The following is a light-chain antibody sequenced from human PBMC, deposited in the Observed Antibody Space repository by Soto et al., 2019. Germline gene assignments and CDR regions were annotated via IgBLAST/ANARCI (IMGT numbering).Light chain of an antibody. Sequence: EKVLTQSPATLSLSPGERATLSCRASQSVSSYLAWYQQKPGQAPRLLIYDASNRATGIPARFSGSGSGTDFTLTISSLEPEDFAVYYCQQRSNWPPLITFGQGTRLEIK. V-gene: IGKV3-11*01. CDR3: QQRSNWPPLIT. CDR1: QSVSSY. CDR2: DAS. J-gene: IGKJ5*01.